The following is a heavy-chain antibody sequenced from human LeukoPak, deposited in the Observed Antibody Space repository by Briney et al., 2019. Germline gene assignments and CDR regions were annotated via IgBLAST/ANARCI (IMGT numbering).Heavy chain of an antibody. D-gene: IGHD3-3*01. V-gene: IGHV4-39*07. CDR2: IYYSGST. J-gene: IGHJ3*02. CDR3: ARGLRIIRDAFDI. Sequence: SETLSLTCIVSGGSISSSTYYWGWIRQPPGRGLDWIGSIYYSGSTYYNPSLKSRVTISVDTSKNQFSLKPNSVTAADTAVYYCARGLRIIRDAFDIWGQGTMVTVSS. CDR1: GGSISSSTYY.